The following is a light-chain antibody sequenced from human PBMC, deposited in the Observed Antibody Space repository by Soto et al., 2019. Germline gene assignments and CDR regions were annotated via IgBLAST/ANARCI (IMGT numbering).Light chain of an antibody. CDR1: SRDVGAYKY. J-gene: IGLJ3*02. CDR3: SSYTSTSTLV. V-gene: IGLV2-14*01. CDR2: EVR. Sequence: QSVLTQPASVSGSPGQSITISCTGTSRDVGAYKYVSWYQVHPGKTPKLIIYEVRSRPSVVSDRFSGSKSGNTASLTISGLQAEDEANYYCSSYTSTSTLVFGGGTKVTVL.